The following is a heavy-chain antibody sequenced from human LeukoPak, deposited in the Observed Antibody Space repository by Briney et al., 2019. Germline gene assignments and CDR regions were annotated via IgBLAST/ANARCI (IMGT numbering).Heavy chain of an antibody. D-gene: IGHD6-13*01. CDR3: ARQTEYSSSWYGESWFDP. CDR1: GYSISSGYY. CDR2: IYHSGST. Sequence: SETLSLTCAVSGYSISSGYYWGWRRQPPGKGLEWIGSIYHSGSTYYTQSLQSRVTISVETSKNQFSLKLGSVTAADTAVYYCARQTEYSSSWYGESWFDPWGQGTLVTVSS. V-gene: IGHV4-38-2*01. J-gene: IGHJ5*02.